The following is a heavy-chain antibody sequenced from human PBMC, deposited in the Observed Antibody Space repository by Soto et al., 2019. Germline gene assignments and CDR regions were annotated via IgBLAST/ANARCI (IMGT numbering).Heavy chain of an antibody. J-gene: IGHJ5*02. D-gene: IGHD6-13*01. V-gene: IGHV4-39*07. CDR3: ARYRREAVAGYTLDT. Sequence: PSETLSLTCTVSGGSISGSHYHWGWIRQPPGKGLEWIGSIHYSGRVFYKSSLLGRVTISVDTSKSQFSLKVNSMTAADTAVYYCARYRREAVAGYTLDTWGQGIVVTVSS. CDR2: IHYSGRV. CDR1: GGSISGSHYH.